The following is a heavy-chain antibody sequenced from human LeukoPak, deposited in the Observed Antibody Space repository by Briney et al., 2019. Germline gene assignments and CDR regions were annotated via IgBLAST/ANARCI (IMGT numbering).Heavy chain of an antibody. Sequence: PGGSLRLSCAASGFTFNNYAMSWVRQAPGKGLEWVSTISHSGGRTYYADSLEGRFAISRDNSKNTLFLQTHSLRAEDTAVYYCAKADRVASAATLDYWGQGTLVTVSS. CDR1: GFTFNNYA. J-gene: IGHJ4*02. CDR3: AKADRVASAATLDY. V-gene: IGHV3-23*01. D-gene: IGHD2-15*01. CDR2: ISHSGGRT.